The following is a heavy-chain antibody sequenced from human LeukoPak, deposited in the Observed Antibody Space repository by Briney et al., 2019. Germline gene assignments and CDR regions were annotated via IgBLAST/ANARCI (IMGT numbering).Heavy chain of an antibody. Sequence: PSETLSLTCAVSGGSISSSNWWSWVRQPPGKGLEWIGEIYHSGSTNYNPSLKSRVTISVDKSKNQFSLKLSSVTAADTAVYYCARTYSGSWYDAFDIWGQGTMVTVSS. V-gene: IGHV4-4*02. CDR1: GGSISSSNW. J-gene: IGHJ3*02. CDR3: ARTYSGSWYDAFDI. CDR2: IYHSGST. D-gene: IGHD6-13*01.